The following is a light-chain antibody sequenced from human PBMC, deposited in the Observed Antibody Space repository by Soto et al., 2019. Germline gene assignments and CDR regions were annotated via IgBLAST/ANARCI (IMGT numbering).Light chain of an antibody. CDR1: QTVRNN. V-gene: IGKV3-15*01. CDR3: QQYYDWPRT. Sequence: FVLTQSPGTLSLSPWERATLSCRASQTVRNNYLAWYQQKPGQAPRLLIYGESARATGIPARFSGSGSGTEFTLTISSLQSEDFAVYFCQQYYDWPRTFGQGTKVDIK. J-gene: IGKJ1*01. CDR2: GES.